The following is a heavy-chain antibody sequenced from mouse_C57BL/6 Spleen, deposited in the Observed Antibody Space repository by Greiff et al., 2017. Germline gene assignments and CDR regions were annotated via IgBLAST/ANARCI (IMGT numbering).Heavy chain of an antibody. D-gene: IGHD1-1*01. Sequence: QVQLKQPGAELVKPGASVKMSCKASGYTFTSYWITWVKQRPGQGLEWIGDIYPGSGSTNYNEKFKSKATLTVDTSSSTAYMQLSSLTSEDSAVYYCARGGTVVRGFDYWGQGTTLTVSS. CDR3: ARGGTVVRGFDY. V-gene: IGHV1-55*01. J-gene: IGHJ2*01. CDR1: GYTFTSYW. CDR2: IYPGSGST.